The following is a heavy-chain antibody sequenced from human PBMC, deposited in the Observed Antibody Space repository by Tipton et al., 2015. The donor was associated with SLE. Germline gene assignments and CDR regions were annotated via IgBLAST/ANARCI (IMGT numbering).Heavy chain of an antibody. D-gene: IGHD6-13*01. Sequence: TLSLTCTVSGGSVGTYYWSWLRQPAGKGLEWIGNIYTSGSTYYNPSLKSRVTMSVDTSKNQFSLKLSSVTAADTAVYYCAGQQLPSVRAFDIWGQGTMVTVSS. CDR1: GGSVGTYY. CDR3: AGQQLPSVRAFDI. J-gene: IGHJ3*02. CDR2: IYTSGST. V-gene: IGHV4-4*07.